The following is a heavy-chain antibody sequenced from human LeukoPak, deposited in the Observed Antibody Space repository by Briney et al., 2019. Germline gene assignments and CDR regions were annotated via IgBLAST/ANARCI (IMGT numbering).Heavy chain of an antibody. CDR1: GGSISGYY. J-gene: IGHJ4*02. CDR2: IYHSGNT. Sequence: SETLSLTCTVSGGSISGYYWSWIRQPPGKGLEWIGYIYHSGNTNYNPSLRSRVTISVDTSRNQFSLNLSSVTAADTAVYYCARLASSGWSHCDYWGQGTLVTVSS. V-gene: IGHV4-59*08. CDR3: ARLASSGWSHCDY. D-gene: IGHD6-19*01.